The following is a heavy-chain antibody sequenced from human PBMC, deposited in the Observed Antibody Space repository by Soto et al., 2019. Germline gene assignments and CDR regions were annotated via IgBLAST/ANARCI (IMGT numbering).Heavy chain of an antibody. CDR2: ISAYNGNT. V-gene: IGHV1-18*04. D-gene: IGHD1-1*01. J-gene: IGHJ5*02. CDR1: GYTFTSYG. CDR3: ATAKWNDGRDNWFDP. Sequence: GASVKVSCKASGYTFTSYGISWVRQAPGQGLEWMGWISAYNGNTNYTQKLQGRVTMTTDTSTSTAYMELRSLRSDDTAVYYCATAKWNDGRDNWFDPWGQGTLVTVSS.